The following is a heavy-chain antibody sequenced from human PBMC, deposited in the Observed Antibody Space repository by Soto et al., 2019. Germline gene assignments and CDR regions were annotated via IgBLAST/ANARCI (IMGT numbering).Heavy chain of an antibody. CDR3: ARASSYSSSWYH. Sequence: ASVKVSCKASGYTFTSYDINWVRQATGQGLEWMGWMNPNSVNTGYAQKFQGRFTMTRNTSISTAYMELSSLRSEDTAVYYCARASSYSSSWYHWGQGTLVTVSS. CDR1: GYTFTSYD. V-gene: IGHV1-8*01. J-gene: IGHJ5*02. CDR2: MNPNSVNT. D-gene: IGHD6-13*01.